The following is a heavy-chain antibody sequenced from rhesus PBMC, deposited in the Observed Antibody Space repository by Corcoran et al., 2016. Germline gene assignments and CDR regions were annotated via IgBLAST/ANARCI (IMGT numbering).Heavy chain of an antibody. Sequence: QVQLQESGPGLVKPSETLSLTCAVSGGSISDDFYWSWIRQPPGKGLVWIGYIYLDSGDTDYNPSIKNRVTMSVDTSKTQFSLNLRSVTAADTAVYYCTRSRGYWYFDLWGPGTPIIISS. J-gene: IGHJ2*01. CDR3: TRSRGYWYFDL. D-gene: IGHD5-42*01. V-gene: IGHV4-106*01. CDR2: IYLDSGDT. CDR1: GGSISDDFY.